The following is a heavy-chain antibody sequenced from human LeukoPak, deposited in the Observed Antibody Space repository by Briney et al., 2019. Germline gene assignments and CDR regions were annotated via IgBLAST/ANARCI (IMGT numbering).Heavy chain of an antibody. V-gene: IGHV3-21*01. D-gene: IGHD2-15*01. CDR3: AREVASVVVAATLDWFDP. CDR1: GFTFSSYS. CDR2: ISSSSSYI. J-gene: IGHJ5*02. Sequence: GGSLRLSCAASGFTFSSYSMNWVRQAPGKGLEWVSSISSSSSYIYYADSVKGRFTISRDNAKNSLYLQMNSLRAEDTAVYYCAREVASVVVAATLDWFDPWGQGTLVTVSS.